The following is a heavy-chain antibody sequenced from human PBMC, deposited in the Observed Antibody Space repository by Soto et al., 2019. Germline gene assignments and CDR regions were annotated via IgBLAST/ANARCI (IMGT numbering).Heavy chain of an antibody. D-gene: IGHD3-3*01. CDR2: ISSNGGST. Sequence: GGSLRLSCAASGFTFSSYAMHWVRQAPGKGLEYVSAISSNGGSTYYANSVKGGFTISRDNSKNTLYLQMGSLRAEDMAVYYCARSADYDFWSGYAPTYYYYMDVWGKGTTVTVSS. V-gene: IGHV3-64*01. CDR1: GFTFSSYA. J-gene: IGHJ6*03. CDR3: ARSADYDFWSGYAPTYYYYMDV.